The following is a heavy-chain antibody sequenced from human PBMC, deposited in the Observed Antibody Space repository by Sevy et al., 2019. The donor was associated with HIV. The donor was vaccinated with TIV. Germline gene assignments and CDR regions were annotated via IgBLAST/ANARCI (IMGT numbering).Heavy chain of an antibody. V-gene: IGHV3-30*02. Sequence: GGSLRLSCAASGFTFSTYGMHWVRQAPGRGLEWVAFMRFDGIIKYHRDPVKGRFSIPRDNSKNTLYLQMNSLRVEDTAVYFCAKVLHIVEVPAAIDYYYGMDVWGQGTTVTVSS. CDR1: GFTFSTYG. D-gene: IGHD2-2*01. CDR3: AKVLHIVEVPAAIDYYYGMDV. J-gene: IGHJ6*02. CDR2: MRFDGIIK.